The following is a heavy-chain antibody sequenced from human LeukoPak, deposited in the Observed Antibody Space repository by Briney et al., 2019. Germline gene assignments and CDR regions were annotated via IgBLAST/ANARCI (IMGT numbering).Heavy chain of an antibody. CDR1: GGSISSSSYY. Sequence: PSETLSLTCTVSGGSISSSSYYWGWIRQPPGKGLEEIGNIYYSGTTYYSPSLKSRVTLSVDTSKNQFSLKLSSVTAADTAVCYCARQYDYGDYVSFGYWGQGTLVTVSS. CDR3: ARQYDYGDYVSFGY. CDR2: IYYSGTT. D-gene: IGHD4-17*01. V-gene: IGHV4-39*01. J-gene: IGHJ4*02.